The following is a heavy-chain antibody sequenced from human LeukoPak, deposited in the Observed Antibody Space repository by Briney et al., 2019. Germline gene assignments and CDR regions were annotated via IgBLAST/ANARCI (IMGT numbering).Heavy chain of an antibody. CDR3: AKDSVSDILTGYYIFGVDY. D-gene: IGHD3-9*01. V-gene: IGHV1-2*02. CDR2: INPNSGGT. Sequence: ASVKVSCKASGYTFTGYYMHWVRQAPGQGLEWMGWINPNSGGTNYAQKFQGRVTMTRDTSISTAYMELSRLRSDDTAVYYCAKDSVSDILTGYYIFGVDYWGQGTLVTVSS. CDR1: GYTFTGYY. J-gene: IGHJ4*02.